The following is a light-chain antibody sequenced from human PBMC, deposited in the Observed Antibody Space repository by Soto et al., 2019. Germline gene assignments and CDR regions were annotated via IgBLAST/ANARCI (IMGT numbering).Light chain of an antibody. J-gene: IGLJ1*01. V-gene: IGLV2-14*01. Sequence: QSVLTQPASVSGSPGQSITISCTGTSSDVGYYNYVSWYQRHPGKAPKLMIYEVSNRPSGVSNRFSGSKSGNTASLTISGLQAEDEADYYCSSYTISTTYVFGTGTKVTVL. CDR1: SSDVGYYNY. CDR2: EVS. CDR3: SSYTISTTYV.